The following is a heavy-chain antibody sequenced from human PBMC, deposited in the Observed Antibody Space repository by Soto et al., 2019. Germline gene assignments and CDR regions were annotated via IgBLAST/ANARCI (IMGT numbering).Heavy chain of an antibody. CDR1: GGTFSSYA. V-gene: IGHV1-69*12. D-gene: IGHD6-13*01. J-gene: IGHJ6*02. CDR3: ASELPDIAAAGTHYYYGMDV. CDR2: IIPIFGTA. Sequence: QVQLVQSGAEVKKPGSSVKVSCKASGGTFSSYAISWVRQAPGQGLEWMGGIIPIFGTANYAQKFQGRVTITADESTSTAYMELSSLRSEDTAVYYCASELPDIAAAGTHYYYGMDVWGQGTTVTVSS.